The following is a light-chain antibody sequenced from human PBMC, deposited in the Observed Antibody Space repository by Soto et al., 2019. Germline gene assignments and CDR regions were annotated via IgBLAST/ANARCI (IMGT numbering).Light chain of an antibody. Sequence: EMVLTQFPATLSFSPGCGSTLSCVASQIVSSSYLAWYQQKPGQAPRLLIYAASNRATGIPDRFSGSGSGTDFTLTISRLEPEDFAVYYCQQYGSSGTFGQGTKVDIK. J-gene: IGKJ1*01. CDR2: AAS. CDR3: QQYGSSGT. CDR1: QIVSSSY. V-gene: IGKV3-20*01.